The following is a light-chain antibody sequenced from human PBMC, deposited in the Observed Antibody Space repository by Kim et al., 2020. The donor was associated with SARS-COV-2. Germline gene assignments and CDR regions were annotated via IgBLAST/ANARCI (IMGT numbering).Light chain of an antibody. Sequence: EVVLTQSPATLSLSPGERAILSCRASQSVTTFLAWYQQKPGQAPRLLIYNASNRATGIPARFTGGGSGTDFSLTISRLEPDDFAVYYCQQRSTWPWTFGQGTKVDIK. CDR3: QQRSTWPWT. CDR2: NAS. CDR1: QSVTTF. J-gene: IGKJ1*01. V-gene: IGKV3-11*01.